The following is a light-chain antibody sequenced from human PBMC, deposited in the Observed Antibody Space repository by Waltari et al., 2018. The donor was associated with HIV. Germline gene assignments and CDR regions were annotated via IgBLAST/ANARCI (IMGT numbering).Light chain of an antibody. CDR2: EDN. CDR1: TGTIASHS. CDR3: QSYDSSNHCV. J-gene: IGLJ3*02. V-gene: IGLV6-57*02. Sequence: FMLTQPHSVSESPEKTLTISCTGSTGTIASHSIPWYPQRPRSGTTTVIYEDNHRPSGLPDRFSGSIDSSSNTASLTISGLKTEDEADYYCQSYDSSNHCVFGGGTKLTVL.